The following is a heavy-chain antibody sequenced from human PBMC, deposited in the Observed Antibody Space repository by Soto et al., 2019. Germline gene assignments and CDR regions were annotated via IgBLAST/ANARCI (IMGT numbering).Heavy chain of an antibody. V-gene: IGHV3-23*01. CDR1: GFTFSSYA. D-gene: IGHD5-18*01. CDR3: AKDYMRVDTAMVTGDY. CDR2: ISGSGGST. Sequence: GGSLRLSCAASGFTFSSYAMSWVRQAPGKGLEWVSAISGSGGSTYYADSVKGRFTISRDNSKNTLYLQMNSLRAEDTAVYYCAKDYMRVDTAMVTGDYWGQGTLVTSPQ. J-gene: IGHJ4*02.